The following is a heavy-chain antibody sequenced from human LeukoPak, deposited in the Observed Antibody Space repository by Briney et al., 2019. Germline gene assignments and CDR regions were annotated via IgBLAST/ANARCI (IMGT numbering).Heavy chain of an antibody. J-gene: IGHJ4*02. CDR1: GFIFSNFN. CDR3: ARVSTGPV. V-gene: IGHV3-21*01. D-gene: IGHD1-1*01. Sequence: GGSLRLSCVGSGFIFSNFNMNWVRQAPGKGLEWVSSISSTGNYIHYADSVKGRFTISRDNAQKSLYLQMSSLRVEDSAVYYCARVSTGPVWGQGTLVTVSS. CDR2: ISSTGNYI.